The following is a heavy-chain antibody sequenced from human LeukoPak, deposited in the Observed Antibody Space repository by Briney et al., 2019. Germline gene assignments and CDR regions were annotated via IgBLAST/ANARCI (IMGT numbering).Heavy chain of an antibody. V-gene: IGHV3-48*04. CDR3: ARERGIKFDY. D-gene: IGHD6-13*01. Sequence: GGSLRLSCAASGFTFSSYSMNWVRQAPGKGLEWVSYISSSSSTIYYADSVKGRFTISRDNAKNSLYLQMNSLRAEDTAVYYCARERGIKFDYWGQGTLVTVSS. CDR1: GFTFSSYS. CDR2: ISSSSSTI. J-gene: IGHJ4*02.